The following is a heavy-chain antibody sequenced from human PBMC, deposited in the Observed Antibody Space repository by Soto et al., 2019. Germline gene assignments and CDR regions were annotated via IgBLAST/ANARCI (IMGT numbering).Heavy chain of an antibody. CDR3: ARDHLRTIAAAGPYYYYYMDV. J-gene: IGHJ6*03. CDR2: ISAYNGNT. Sequence: ASVKVSCKASGYTFTSYGISWVRQAPGQGLEWMGWISAYNGNTNYAQKLQGRVTVTTDTSTSTAYMELRSLRSDDTAVYYCARDHLRTIAAAGPYYYYYMDVWGKGTTVTVSS. V-gene: IGHV1-18*01. CDR1: GYTFTSYG. D-gene: IGHD6-13*01.